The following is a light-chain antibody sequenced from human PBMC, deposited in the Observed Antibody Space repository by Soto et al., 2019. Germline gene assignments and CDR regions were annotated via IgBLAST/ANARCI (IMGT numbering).Light chain of an antibody. CDR3: QQYDSSSPRT. CDR1: HTISSSY. J-gene: IGKJ1*01. V-gene: IGKV3-20*01. CDR2: GIS. Sequence: IVLTQSPGTLSLSQGERATLSCSASHTISSSYLAWYQQKPGQAPRLLMYGISTRATGVPDRFRGSGSGTDFTLTITRLEPEDFAVYYCQQYDSSSPRTFGQGTKVDIK.